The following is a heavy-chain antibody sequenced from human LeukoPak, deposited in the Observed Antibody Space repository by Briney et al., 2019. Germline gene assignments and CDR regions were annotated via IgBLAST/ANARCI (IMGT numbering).Heavy chain of an antibody. J-gene: IGHJ3*02. CDR1: GYTFTGYY. CDR2: INPNSGGT. Sequence: ASVKVSCKASGYTFTGYYMHWVRQAPGQGLEWMGWINPNSGGTNYAQEFQGRVTMTRDTSISTAYMELSRLRSDDTAVYYCARDDFGSAFDIWGQGTMVTVSS. V-gene: IGHV1-2*02. CDR3: ARDDFGSAFDI. D-gene: IGHD3-10*01.